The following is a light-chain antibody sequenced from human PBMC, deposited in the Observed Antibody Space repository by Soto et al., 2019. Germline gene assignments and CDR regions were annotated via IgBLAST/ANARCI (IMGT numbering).Light chain of an antibody. CDR2: SDR. Sequence: QSVLTQPPSASGTPGQRVAISCSGNSSNIGNNYVYWYQQFPGMAPKLIIYSDRQRPPGVPDRFSGSKSGTSASLAIRGLRSEDEADYRCASRDDTLGGPVFGGGTKLTVL. J-gene: IGLJ3*02. V-gene: IGLV1-47*02. CDR1: SSNIGNNY. CDR3: ASRDDTLGGPV.